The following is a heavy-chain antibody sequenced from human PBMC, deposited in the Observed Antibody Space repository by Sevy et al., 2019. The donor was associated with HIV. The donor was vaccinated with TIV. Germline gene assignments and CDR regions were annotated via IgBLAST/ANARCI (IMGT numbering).Heavy chain of an antibody. CDR1: GFTFSSYA. V-gene: IGHV3-23*01. CDR3: ANLGTSYYESSSYYYQAPFDY. D-gene: IGHD3-22*01. J-gene: IGHJ4*02. Sequence: GESLKISCAASGFTFSSYAMSWVRQAPGKGLEWVSGISGSGGRTYYADSVKGRFTISRDNSKNTLYLQMKSLRAEDTDVYYCANLGTSYYESSSYYYQAPFDYWGQGTLVTVSS. CDR2: ISGSGGRT.